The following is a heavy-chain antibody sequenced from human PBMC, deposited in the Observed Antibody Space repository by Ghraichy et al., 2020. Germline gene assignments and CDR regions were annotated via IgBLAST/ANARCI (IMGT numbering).Heavy chain of an antibody. CDR2: IIPIFGTA. CDR3: ARVIGLRDGYNSWYFDL. D-gene: IGHD5-24*01. CDR1: GGTFSSYA. V-gene: IGHV1-69*13. Sequence: SVKVSCKASGGTFSSYAISWVRQAPGQGLEWMGGIIPIFGTANYAQKFQGRVTITADESTSTAYMELSSLRSEDTAVYYCARVIGLRDGYNSWYFDLWGRGTLVTVSS. J-gene: IGHJ2*01.